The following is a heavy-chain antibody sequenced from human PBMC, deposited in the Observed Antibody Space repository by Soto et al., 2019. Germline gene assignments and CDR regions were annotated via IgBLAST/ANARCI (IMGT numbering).Heavy chain of an antibody. CDR3: ARATFVRKGYYDASDYYFFDY. V-gene: IGHV4-30-2*01. J-gene: IGHJ4*02. D-gene: IGHD3-22*01. CDR2: IYHTGST. CDR1: GGSISRGGFS. Sequence: KTSETLSLTCAVSGGSISRGGFSWSWIRQPPGKGLECIGYIYHTGSTYYNPSLKSRVTISVDRSKNQFSLRLSSVTAADTAIYYCARATFVRKGYYDASDYYFFDYWGQGTLVTVSS.